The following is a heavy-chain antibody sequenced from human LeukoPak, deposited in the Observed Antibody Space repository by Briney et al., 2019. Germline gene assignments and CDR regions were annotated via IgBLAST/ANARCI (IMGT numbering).Heavy chain of an antibody. Sequence: GGSLRLSCAGSGFSVSDNYMTWVRQAPGKGLEWVSVTYSGGTTYYADSVEGRFTTSRDNSKNTLYLQMNSLRTEDTAVYYCAKEGGLGYCSTTSCAFAHWGRGTLVTVSS. V-gene: IGHV3-53*01. CDR2: TYSGGTT. D-gene: IGHD2-2*01. J-gene: IGHJ4*02. CDR3: AKEGGLGYCSTTSCAFAH. CDR1: GFSVSDNY.